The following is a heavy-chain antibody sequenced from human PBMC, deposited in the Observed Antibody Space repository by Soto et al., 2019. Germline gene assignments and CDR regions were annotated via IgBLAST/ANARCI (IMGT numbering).Heavy chain of an antibody. CDR1: GGSISSSSYF. Sequence: PSETLSLTCTVSGGSISSSSYFWGWIRQPPGKGLEWIGSIYYSGSTYYNPSLKSRVTISVDTSKSQFSLKLSSVTAADTAVYYCARDLYSGGSGSYYRGFGYYYYGMDVWGQGTTVTVSS. V-gene: IGHV4-39*02. CDR2: IYYSGST. CDR3: ARDLYSGGSGSYYRGFGYYYYGMDV. D-gene: IGHD3-10*01. J-gene: IGHJ6*02.